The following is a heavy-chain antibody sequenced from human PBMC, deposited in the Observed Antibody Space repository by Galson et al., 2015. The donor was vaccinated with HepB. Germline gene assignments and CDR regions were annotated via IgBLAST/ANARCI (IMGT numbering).Heavy chain of an antibody. CDR2: IYPGDSDT. V-gene: IGHV5-51*01. Sequence: QSGAEVKKPGESLKISCKDFGYTFTNYWIAWVRQMPGKGLEWMGIIYPGDSDTRYSPSFQGQVTISADKSITTAYLQWSSLKASDTAMYYCGRVKALTTGAGVDSWGQGTLVTVSS. J-gene: IGHJ4*02. D-gene: IGHD4-11*01. CDR1: GYTFTNYW. CDR3: GRVKALTTGAGVDS.